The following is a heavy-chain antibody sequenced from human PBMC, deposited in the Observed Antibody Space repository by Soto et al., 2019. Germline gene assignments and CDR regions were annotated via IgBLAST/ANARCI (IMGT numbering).Heavy chain of an antibody. CDR3: AQAMFIPGYNWFDP. Sequence: PTLVNPTQTLTLTCTFSGFSLSTSGVGVGWIRQPPGKALEWLALIYWDDDKRYSPSLKSRLTITKDTSKNQVVLTMTNMDPVDTATYYCAQAMFIPGYNWFDPWGQGTMVTVYS. J-gene: IGHJ5*02. D-gene: IGHD3-10*02. CDR1: GFSLSTSGVG. V-gene: IGHV2-5*02. CDR2: IYWDDDK.